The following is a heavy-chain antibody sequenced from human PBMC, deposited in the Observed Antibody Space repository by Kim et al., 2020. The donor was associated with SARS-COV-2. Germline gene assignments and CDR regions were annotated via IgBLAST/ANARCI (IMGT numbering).Heavy chain of an antibody. J-gene: IGHJ3*02. CDR2: INTNTGNP. Sequence: ASVKVSCKASGYTFTSYAMNWVRQAPGQGLEWMGWINTNTGNPTYAQGFTGRFVLSLDTSVSTAYLQISSLKAEDTAVYYCARFSVPDYDFWSGYYLYAFDIWGQGTMVTVSS. CDR3: ARFSVPDYDFWSGYYLYAFDI. CDR1: GYTFTSYA. D-gene: IGHD3-3*01. V-gene: IGHV7-4-1*02.